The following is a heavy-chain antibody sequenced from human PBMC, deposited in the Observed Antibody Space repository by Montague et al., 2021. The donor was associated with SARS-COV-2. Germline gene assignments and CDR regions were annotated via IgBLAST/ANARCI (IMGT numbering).Heavy chain of an antibody. CDR2: ISDSGST. J-gene: IGHJ4*02. Sequence: SETLSLTCSVSGGSISGYYWSWIRQPPGKGLEWVGYISDSGSTKYNPSLQSRVTISVDTARNQFSLKLLSVTAADTAFYYCARVDSSGPGEYWGQGILVSVPS. D-gene: IGHD3-22*01. CDR1: GGSISGYY. CDR3: ARVDSSGPGEY. V-gene: IGHV4-59*08.